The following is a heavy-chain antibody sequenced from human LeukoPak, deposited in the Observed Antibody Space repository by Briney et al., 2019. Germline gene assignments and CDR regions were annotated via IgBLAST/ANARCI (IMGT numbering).Heavy chain of an antibody. V-gene: IGHV3-33*06. CDR1: GFTFSSYA. D-gene: IGHD3-22*01. CDR3: AKSDILYDSSGYFGY. J-gene: IGHJ4*02. Sequence: GGSLRLSCAASGFTFSSYAMSWVRQAPGKGLEWVAVIWYDGSNKYYADSVKGRFTISRDNSKNTLYLQMNSLRAEDTAVYYCAKSDILYDSSGYFGYWGQGTLVTVSS. CDR2: IWYDGSNK.